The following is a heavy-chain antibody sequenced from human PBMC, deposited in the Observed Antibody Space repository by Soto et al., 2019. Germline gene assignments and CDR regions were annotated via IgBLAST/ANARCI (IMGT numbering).Heavy chain of an antibody. CDR3: VKRESIAAALHPLFDY. CDR2: ISSNGGST. CDR1: GFTFSSYA. D-gene: IGHD6-13*01. Sequence: GGSLRLSCSASGFTFSSYAMHWVRQAPGKGLEYVSAISSNGGSTYYADSVKGRFTISRDNSKNTLYLQMSSLRAEDTAVYYCVKRESIAAALHPLFDYWGQGTLVTVSS. V-gene: IGHV3-64D*08. J-gene: IGHJ4*02.